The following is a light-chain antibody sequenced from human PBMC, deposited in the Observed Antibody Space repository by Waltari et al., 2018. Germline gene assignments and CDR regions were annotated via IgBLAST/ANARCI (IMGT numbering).Light chain of an antibody. V-gene: IGKV3-20*01. CDR1: QSISRY. CDR2: GAS. J-gene: IGKJ1*01. Sequence: EIVLTQSPVSLSLSPGERATLSCRSSQSISRYLAWYQQKPGQAPRLLIYGASNRATGVPPRFSGSGSGTDFSLTISGLEHEDSAVYYCQHHFRLPATFGQGTKVEIK. CDR3: QHHFRLPAT.